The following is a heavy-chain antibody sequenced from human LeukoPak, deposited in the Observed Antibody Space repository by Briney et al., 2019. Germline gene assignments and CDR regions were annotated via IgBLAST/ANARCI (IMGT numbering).Heavy chain of an antibody. V-gene: IGHV3-30*03. D-gene: IGHD6-13*01. CDR2: ISYDGSNK. CDR3: ARGKFPSSSWIDS. J-gene: IGHJ4*02. Sequence: GGSLRLSCAASGFTFSSYGMHWVRQAPGKGLEWVAVISYDGSNKYYADSVKGRFTISRDISRNTLYLQMNNLRAEDTAVYYCARGKFPSSSWIDSWGQGTLVTVSS. CDR1: GFTFSSYG.